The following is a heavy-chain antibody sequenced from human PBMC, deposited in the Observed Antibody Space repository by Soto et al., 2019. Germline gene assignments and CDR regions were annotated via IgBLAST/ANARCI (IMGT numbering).Heavy chain of an antibody. V-gene: IGHV4-34*01. D-gene: IGHD2-8*02. CDR3: ARGQSALLLDC. CDR1: GGSFSGYY. J-gene: IGHJ4*02. Sequence: QVQLQQWGAGLLKPSETLSLTCAVYGGSFSGYYWSWIRQPPGKGLEWIGEINHRGSTNYNPSLKSRVTISVDTSKNQVSLKLSSVSAADTAVYYCARGQSALLLDCWGQGILVTVSS. CDR2: INHRGST.